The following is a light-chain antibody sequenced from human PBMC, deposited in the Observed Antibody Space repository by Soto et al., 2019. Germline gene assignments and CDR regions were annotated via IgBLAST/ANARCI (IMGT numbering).Light chain of an antibody. CDR1: QSIGYN. J-gene: IGKJ5*01. CDR3: QQYNDRPPIT. Sequence: EIVMTQSPVTLSASPGESATLSCRASQSIGYNVAWYQQKPGQAPRLLIDGSFARATGIPARFSGSGSGSEFTLTISGLQSEDFAVYYCQQYNDRPPITFGQGTRLEI. CDR2: GSF. V-gene: IGKV3-15*01.